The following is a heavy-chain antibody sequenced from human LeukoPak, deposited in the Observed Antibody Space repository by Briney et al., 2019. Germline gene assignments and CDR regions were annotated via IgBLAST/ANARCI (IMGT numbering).Heavy chain of an antibody. CDR3: AKEGNDYGDYYFDY. V-gene: IGHV3-74*01. Sequence: QAGGSLRLSCTASGFTFSSSWMHWVRQAPGKGLVWVSRINHDGSTTNYVDFVKGRFTISRDNSKNTLYLQMNSLRAEDTAVYYCAKEGNDYGDYYFDYWGQGTLVTVSS. D-gene: IGHD4-17*01. CDR2: INHDGSTT. J-gene: IGHJ4*02. CDR1: GFTFSSSW.